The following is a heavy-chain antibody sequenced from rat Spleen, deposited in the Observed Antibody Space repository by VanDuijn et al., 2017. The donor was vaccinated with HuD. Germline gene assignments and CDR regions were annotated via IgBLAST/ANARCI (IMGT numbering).Heavy chain of an antibody. V-gene: IGHV4-2*01. CDR2: ISRDSNTI. CDR1: GFNFDDYW. Sequence: EVKLVESGGGLVQPGRSLKLSCAASGFNFDDYWMAWVRQAPGKGLEWIGEISRDSNTISYLPSLKDKFTISRDNAQNSLFLQMSELGSEDTAIYYWAREGMRGTGTYLDYWGQGVLVTVSS. D-gene: IGHD4-3*01. CDR3: AREGMRGTGTYLDY. J-gene: IGHJ2*01.